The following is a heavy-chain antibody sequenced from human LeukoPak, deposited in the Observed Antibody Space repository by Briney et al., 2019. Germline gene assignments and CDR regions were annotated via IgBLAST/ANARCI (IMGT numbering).Heavy chain of an antibody. Sequence: GASVKVSCKPSASTFTSYGISWVRQAPGQGLEWMGWISAYNGNTNYAQKLQGRVTMTTDTSTSTAYMELRSLRSDDTAVYYCARDAYNWNDAGSFDYWGQGTLVTVSS. CDR3: ARDAYNWNDAGSFDY. CDR2: ISAYNGNT. V-gene: IGHV1-18*01. CDR1: ASTFTSYG. J-gene: IGHJ4*02. D-gene: IGHD1-1*01.